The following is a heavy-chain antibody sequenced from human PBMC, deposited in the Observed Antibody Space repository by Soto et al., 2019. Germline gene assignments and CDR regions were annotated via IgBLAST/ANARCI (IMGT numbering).Heavy chain of an antibody. CDR3: ARVPLINSGWYVGYFDY. D-gene: IGHD6-19*01. CDR2: IYYSGST. CDR1: GGSFSSGSYY. Sequence: LSLTCTVSGGSFSSGSYYWSWIRQPPGKGLEWIGYIYYSGSTNYNPSLKSRVTISVDTSKNQFSLKLSSVTAADTAVYYCARVPLINSGWYVGYFDYWGQGTLVTVSS. J-gene: IGHJ4*02. V-gene: IGHV4-61*01.